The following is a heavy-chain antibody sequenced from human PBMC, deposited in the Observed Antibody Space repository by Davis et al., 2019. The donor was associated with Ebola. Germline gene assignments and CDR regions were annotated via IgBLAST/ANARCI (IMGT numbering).Heavy chain of an antibody. J-gene: IGHJ5*02. V-gene: IGHV1-2*06. CDR1: GYTFTNYY. Sequence: AASVKVSCKASGYTFTNYYIHWVRQAPGQGLEWMGRINPDSGGTDYAQKFQGRVTMTWDTSINTAYMELSRLTSDDTAVYYCARAGFVTSFVAVPTTRWFDPWGQGTLVSVSS. D-gene: IGHD2-2*01. CDR3: ARAGFVTSFVAVPTTRWFDP. CDR2: INPDSGGT.